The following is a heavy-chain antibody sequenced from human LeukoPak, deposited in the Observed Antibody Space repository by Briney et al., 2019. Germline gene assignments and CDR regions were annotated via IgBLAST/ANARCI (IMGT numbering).Heavy chain of an antibody. Sequence: SETLSLTCAVYGGSFSGYYWSWIRQPPGKGLEWIGEINHSGSTNYNPSLKSRVTISVDTSKNQFSLKLSSVTAADTAVYYCARGSYSSGWYIWYVLDYWGQGTLVTVSS. CDR1: GGSFSGYY. D-gene: IGHD6-19*01. V-gene: IGHV4-34*01. CDR3: ARGSYSSGWYIWYVLDY. J-gene: IGHJ4*02. CDR2: INHSGST.